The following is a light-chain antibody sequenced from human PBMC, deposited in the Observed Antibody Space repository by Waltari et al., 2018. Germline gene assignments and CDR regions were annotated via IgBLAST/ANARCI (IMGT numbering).Light chain of an antibody. CDR3: CSYAGSFTWV. V-gene: IGLV2-11*01. Sequence: QSALTQPRSVSGSPGQSVTISCTGTSDDVGGYNYVSWYQQHPGKAPKLMIYDVNKRPSGVPDRFSVSKSGNTASLTISGLQGEDEADYHCCSYAGSFTWVFGGGTKLTVL. J-gene: IGLJ3*02. CDR2: DVN. CDR1: SDDVGGYNY.